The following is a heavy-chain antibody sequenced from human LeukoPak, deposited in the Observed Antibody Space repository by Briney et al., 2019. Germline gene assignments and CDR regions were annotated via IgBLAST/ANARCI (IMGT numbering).Heavy chain of an antibody. CDR1: GFTFSSYE. J-gene: IGHJ4*02. D-gene: IGHD3-3*01. CDR2: ISRSGGTV. CDR3: VKDERYYDFWSGYYITLNYYFDY. V-gene: IGHV3-48*03. Sequence: GGSLRLSCAASGFTFSSYEMNWVRQAPGKGLECVSYISRSGGTVYYADSVKGRFTISRDNSKNTLYLQMSSLRAEDTAVYYCVKDERYYDFWSGYYITLNYYFDYWDQGTLVAVSS.